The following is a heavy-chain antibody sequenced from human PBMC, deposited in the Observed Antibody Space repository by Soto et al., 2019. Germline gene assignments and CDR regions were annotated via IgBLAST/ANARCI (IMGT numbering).Heavy chain of an antibody. J-gene: IGHJ1*01. Sequence: VGSLRLSCAGSGFTFSSYGMHWVRQAPGKGLEWVAVISYDGSNKYYADSVKGRFTISRDNSKNTLYLQMNSLRAEDTAVYYCAKTGLGYCSGGSCPEYFQHWGQGTLVTVSS. V-gene: IGHV3-30*18. CDR2: ISYDGSNK. CDR1: GFTFSSYG. D-gene: IGHD2-15*01. CDR3: AKTGLGYCSGGSCPEYFQH.